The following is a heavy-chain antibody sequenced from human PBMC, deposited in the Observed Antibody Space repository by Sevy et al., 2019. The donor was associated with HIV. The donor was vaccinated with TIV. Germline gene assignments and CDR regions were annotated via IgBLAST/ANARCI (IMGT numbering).Heavy chain of an antibody. CDR3: ARQGRGEILYYFDY. V-gene: IGHV4-39*01. J-gene: IGHJ4*02. CDR1: GGSISSSSYY. Sequence: SETLSLTCTVYGGSISSSSYYWGWIRQPPGKGLEWIGNIYYSGSTYYNPSLKSRVTISVDTSKNQLSLRLSSETAADTDVYYCARQGRGEILYYFDYWGQRTLVTVSS. CDR2: IYYSGST. D-gene: IGHD3-10*01.